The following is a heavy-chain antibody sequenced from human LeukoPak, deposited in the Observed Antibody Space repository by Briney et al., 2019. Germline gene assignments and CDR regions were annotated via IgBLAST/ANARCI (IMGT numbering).Heavy chain of an antibody. Sequence: ASVKVSCKASGGTFSSYAISWVRQAPGQGLEWMGGIIPIFGTANYAQKFQGRVTITTDESTSTAYMELSSLRSEDTAVYYCARGGDGLEWLFDYWGQGTLVTVSS. CDR1: GGTFSSYA. CDR2: IIPIFGTA. J-gene: IGHJ4*02. V-gene: IGHV1-69*05. CDR3: ARGGDGLEWLFDY. D-gene: IGHD3-3*01.